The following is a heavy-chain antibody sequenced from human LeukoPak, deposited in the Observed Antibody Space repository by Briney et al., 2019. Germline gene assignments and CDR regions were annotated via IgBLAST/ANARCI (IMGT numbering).Heavy chain of an antibody. J-gene: IGHJ5*02. D-gene: IGHD2-21*02. CDR2: IRYDGSDK. CDR3: AKGDTS. CDR1: GFNFSNYD. Sequence: GGSLRPSCAASGFNFSNYDMHWVRQAPGKGLEWVAFIRYDGSDKYYADSVKGRFTISRDNSKNTLYVQMNSLRNEDTAVYYCAKGDTSWGQGTLVTVSS. V-gene: IGHV3-30*02.